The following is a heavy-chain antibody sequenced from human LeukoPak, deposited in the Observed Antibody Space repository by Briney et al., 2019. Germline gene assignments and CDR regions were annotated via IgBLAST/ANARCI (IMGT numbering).Heavy chain of an antibody. CDR3: ARGRGARPPYYYYYMDV. CDR1: GGSFSGYY. D-gene: IGHD3-10*01. J-gene: IGHJ6*03. Sequence: SETLSLTCAVYGGSFSGYYWSWIRQPPGKGLEWIGGINHSGSTNYNPSLKSRVTISVDTSKNQFSLKLSSVTAADTAVYYCARGRGARPPYYYYYMDVWGKGTTVTVSS. CDR2: INHSGST. V-gene: IGHV4-34*01.